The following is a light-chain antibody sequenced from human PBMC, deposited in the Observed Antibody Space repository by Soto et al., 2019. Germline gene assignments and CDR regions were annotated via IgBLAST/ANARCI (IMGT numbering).Light chain of an antibody. CDR3: QQYNTWPPIT. V-gene: IGKV3-20*01. CDR2: DAS. J-gene: IGKJ5*01. CDR1: QTISSNY. Sequence: ETVLTQSPGTLSLSPGERATLSCRASQTISSNYLAWYRQTPGQAPRLLIYDASNRATGIADRFSGSGSGTEFTLTISSLQSEDFAVYYCQQYNTWPPITFGQGTRLEIK.